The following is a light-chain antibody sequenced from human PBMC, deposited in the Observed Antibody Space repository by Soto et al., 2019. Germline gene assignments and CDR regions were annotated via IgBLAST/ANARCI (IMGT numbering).Light chain of an antibody. CDR3: QEGSTLLT. J-gene: IGKJ4*01. CDR1: QSVSTY. Sequence: DIQITQSPSSLSTSVLERFSITCRTSQSVSTYLNWYQQRPGEAPKLLIYAASSLESGVPSRFSGSGSGTDFTLTISSLQPEDFATYYCQEGSTLLTFGGGTKVDIK. V-gene: IGKV1-39*01. CDR2: AAS.